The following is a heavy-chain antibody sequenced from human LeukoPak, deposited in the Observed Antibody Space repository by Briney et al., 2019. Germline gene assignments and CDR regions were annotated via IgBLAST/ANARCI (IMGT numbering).Heavy chain of an antibody. J-gene: IGHJ4*02. D-gene: IGHD5-24*01. CDR3: AKDGQRWLHPLYYFDY. CDR1: GFTFSSYA. CDR2: ISGSGGST. V-gene: IGHV3-23*01. Sequence: GGSLRLSCAASGFTFSSYAMSWVRQAPGKGLEWVSAISGSGGSTYYADSVKGRFTISRDNSKNTLYLQMNSLRAEDTAVYYCAKDGQRWLHPLYYFDYWGQGTLVTVSS.